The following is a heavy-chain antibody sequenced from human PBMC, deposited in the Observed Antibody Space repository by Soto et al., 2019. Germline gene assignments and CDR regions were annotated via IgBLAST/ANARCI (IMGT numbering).Heavy chain of an antibody. CDR2: INHSGST. Sequence: QVQLQQWGAGLLKPSETLSLTCAVYGGSFSGYYWSWIRQPPGKGLEWIGEINHSGSTNYNPSLMSRVTISVDTSKNQFSLKLSSVTAADTAVYYCARGPYGSGYYMDVWGKGTTVTVSS. J-gene: IGHJ6*03. D-gene: IGHD3-10*01. CDR3: ARGPYGSGYYMDV. CDR1: GGSFSGYY. V-gene: IGHV4-34*01.